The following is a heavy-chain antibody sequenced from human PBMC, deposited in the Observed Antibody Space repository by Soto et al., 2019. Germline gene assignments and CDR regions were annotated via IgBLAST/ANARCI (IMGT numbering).Heavy chain of an antibody. CDR3: AKGGYTSYYDY. CDR2: IRASGDST. D-gene: IGHD5-18*01. V-gene: IGHV3-23*01. J-gene: IGHJ4*02. Sequence: EVQLLESGGGLVQPGGSLRLSCAASGFSFRSYAMTWVRQAPGKGLEWVSTIRASGDSTFYADSVKGRITISRDNSQNTVYLQMNTLEAEDTAVYFCAKGGYTSYYDYWGQGILVTVSS. CDR1: GFSFRSYA.